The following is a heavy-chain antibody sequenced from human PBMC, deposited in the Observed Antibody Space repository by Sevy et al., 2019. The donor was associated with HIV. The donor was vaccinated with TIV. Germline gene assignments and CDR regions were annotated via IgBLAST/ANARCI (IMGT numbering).Heavy chain of an antibody. CDR2: ICGGDGST. CDR3: AEGGHSDFFGGDTLDI. D-gene: IGHD3-3*01. Sequence: GGSLRLSCAASGFRFSSFAMIWVRQAPGKGLEWVSEICGGDGSTYYADSVKGRFTISRDNSKNTVYLQMSSLRAEDTALYYCAEGGHSDFFGGDTLDIWGQGTMVTVSS. J-gene: IGHJ3*02. V-gene: IGHV3-23*01. CDR1: GFRFSSFA.